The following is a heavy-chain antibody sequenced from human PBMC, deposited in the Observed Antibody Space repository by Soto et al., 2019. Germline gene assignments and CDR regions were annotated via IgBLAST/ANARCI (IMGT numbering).Heavy chain of an antibody. J-gene: IGHJ6*03. Sequence: QVQLVESGGGVAKPGRSLRLSCSASGFTFSSYAMHWVRQAPGKGLEWVAVIWCDGSNKYYADSVKGRFTISRDNSKNTVNLKITSQRDEDTALDYCASEGEESILARFYYYMDVWGKGTTVTVSS. V-gene: IGHV3-33*01. CDR3: ASEGEESILARFYYYMDV. CDR2: IWCDGSNK. CDR1: GFTFSSYA. D-gene: IGHD6-6*01.